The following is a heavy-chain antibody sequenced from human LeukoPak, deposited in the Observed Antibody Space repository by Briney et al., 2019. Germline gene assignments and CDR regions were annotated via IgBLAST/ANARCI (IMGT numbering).Heavy chain of an antibody. Sequence: PGGSLRLSCAASGFTFSSYGMHWVRQAPGKGLEWVAVIWYDGSNKYYADSVKGRFTISRDNSKNTLYLQMNSLRAEDTAVYYCAKERNDCSGSSCYYLDAFDIWGQGTMVTVSS. CDR1: GFTFSSYG. V-gene: IGHV3-33*06. CDR3: AKERNDCSGSSCYYLDAFDI. CDR2: IWYDGSNK. J-gene: IGHJ3*02. D-gene: IGHD2-15*01.